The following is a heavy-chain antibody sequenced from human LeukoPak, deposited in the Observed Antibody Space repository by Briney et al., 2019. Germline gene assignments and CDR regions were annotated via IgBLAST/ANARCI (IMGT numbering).Heavy chain of an antibody. J-gene: IGHJ5*02. CDR3: ARARTPFSWFDH. CDR1: GGSISSYY. CDR2: IYYSGST. Sequence: SETLSLTCTVSGGSISSYYWSWIRQPPGKALEWIGYIYYSGSTNYNPPLKSRVTISVDTSKNQFSLKLTSVTAADTAVYYCARARTPFSWFDHWGQGTLVTVSS. V-gene: IGHV4-59*01. D-gene: IGHD1-14*01.